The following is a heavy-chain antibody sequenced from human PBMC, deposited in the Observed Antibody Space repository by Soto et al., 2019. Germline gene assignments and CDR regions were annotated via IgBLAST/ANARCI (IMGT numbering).Heavy chain of an antibody. CDR2: VSGSGSST. Sequence: GGSLRLSCAASRFTFSNYAMSWVREAPGKGLEWVSTVSGSGSSTYYADSVKGRFIISRDNAKNTLYLQMNILRTEDTAVYYCVRSYSGIYGCFHPWGQGTLVTVSS. J-gene: IGHJ5*02. V-gene: IGHV3-23*01. D-gene: IGHD1-26*01. CDR1: RFTFSNYA. CDR3: VRSYSGIYGCFHP.